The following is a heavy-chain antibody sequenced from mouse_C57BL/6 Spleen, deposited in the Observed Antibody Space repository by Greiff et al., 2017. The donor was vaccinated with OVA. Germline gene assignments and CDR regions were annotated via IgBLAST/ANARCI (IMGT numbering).Heavy chain of an antibody. J-gene: IGHJ4*01. Sequence: DVHLVESGPGLVKPSQSLSLTCSVTGYSITSGYYWNWIRQFPGNKLEWMGYISYDGSNNYNPSLKNRISITRDTSKNQFFLKLNSVTTEDTATYYCARDPYGNYAMDYWGQGTSVTVSS. V-gene: IGHV3-6*01. CDR3: ARDPYGNYAMDY. CDR2: ISYDGSN. CDR1: GYSITSGYY. D-gene: IGHD2-10*02.